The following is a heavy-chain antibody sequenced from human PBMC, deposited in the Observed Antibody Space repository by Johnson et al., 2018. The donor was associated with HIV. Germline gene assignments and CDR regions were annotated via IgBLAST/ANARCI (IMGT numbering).Heavy chain of an antibody. CDR1: GFTFDDYG. D-gene: IGHD1-1*01. CDR2: ISSSGTTK. Sequence: VQLVESGGVVVQPGGSLRLSCAASGFTFDDYGMHWVRQTPGKGLEWVAHISSSGTTKYYADSVKGRFTISRDNTNKSLYLEMNSLRVDDTAIYYCARDGSNCGAVEIWGQGTMVTVSS. V-gene: IGHV3-48*03. CDR3: ARDGSNCGAVEI. J-gene: IGHJ3*02.